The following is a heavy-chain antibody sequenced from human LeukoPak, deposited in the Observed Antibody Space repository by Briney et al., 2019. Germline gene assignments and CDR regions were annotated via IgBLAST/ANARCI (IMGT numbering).Heavy chain of an antibody. CDR2: IYYSGST. CDR3: ARVGEHAFDI. J-gene: IGHJ3*02. CDR1: GGSISSSSYY. V-gene: IGHV4-39*07. Sequence: SETLSLTCTVSGGSISSSSYYWGWIRQPPGKGLEWIGSIYYSGSTYYNPSLKSRVTISVDTSKNKFSLKLSSVTAADTAVYYCARVGEHAFDIWGQGTMVTVSS.